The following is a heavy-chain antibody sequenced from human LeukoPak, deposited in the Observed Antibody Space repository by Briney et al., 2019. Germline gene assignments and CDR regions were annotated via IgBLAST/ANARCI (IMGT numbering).Heavy chain of an antibody. CDR3: AREVVADYDFGY. CDR2: IYHSGNT. D-gene: IGHD4-17*01. J-gene: IGHJ4*02. Sequence: SETLSLTCTVSGYSISSGYYWAWIRQPPGKGLEWLGSIYHSGNTYYNPSLKSRLTILVDTSKNQFSLKLSSVTAADSAVYYCAREVVADYDFGYWGQGALVTVSS. V-gene: IGHV4-38-2*02. CDR1: GYSISSGYY.